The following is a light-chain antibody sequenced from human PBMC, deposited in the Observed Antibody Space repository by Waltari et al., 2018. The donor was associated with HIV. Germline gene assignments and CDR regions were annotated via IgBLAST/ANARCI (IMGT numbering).Light chain of an antibody. Sequence: QSVLTQPPSVSGAPGQRVTLSCTGSSSNIGAGYDVHWFQQLPGTAPKLLIYGNTNRPSGVPDRFSGSKSGTSASLAITGLQAEDEGDYYCQSYDSGLSAYVFGTGTKVTVL. J-gene: IGLJ1*01. CDR1: SSNIGAGYD. V-gene: IGLV1-40*01. CDR3: QSYDSGLSAYV. CDR2: GNT.